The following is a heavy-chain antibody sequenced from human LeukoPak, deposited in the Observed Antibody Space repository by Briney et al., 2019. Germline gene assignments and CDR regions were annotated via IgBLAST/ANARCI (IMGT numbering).Heavy chain of an antibody. D-gene: IGHD6-13*01. Sequence: GGSLRLSCAASGFTFSNYWMHWVRQAPGKGLVWVSRINSDGSSRNYADSVKSRFTISRDSAKNTLYLQMNSLRAEDTAVYYCASASSQRIAAGGYYWGQGTLDTVSS. V-gene: IGHV3-74*01. J-gene: IGHJ4*02. CDR3: ASASSQRIAAGGYY. CDR2: INSDGSSR. CDR1: GFTFSNYW.